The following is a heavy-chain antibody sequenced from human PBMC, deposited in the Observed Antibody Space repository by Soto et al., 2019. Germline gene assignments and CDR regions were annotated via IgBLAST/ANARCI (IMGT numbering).Heavy chain of an antibody. Sequence: EVQLLESGGGLVQPGGSLTLSCAASGFTFSSCAMSWVRQAPGKGLEWVSAIGDNGVSQYYADSVKGRFTISRDNSKNPLYLQINSLRADDTAVYYCATYRQTTVTSEFWGQGALVTVSS. CDR2: IGDNGVSQ. CDR1: GFTFSSCA. CDR3: ATYRQTTVTSEF. V-gene: IGHV3-23*01. D-gene: IGHD4-17*01. J-gene: IGHJ4*02.